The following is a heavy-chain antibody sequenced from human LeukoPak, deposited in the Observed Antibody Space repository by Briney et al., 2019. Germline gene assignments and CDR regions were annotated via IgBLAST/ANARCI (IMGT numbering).Heavy chain of an antibody. CDR1: GGSFSVYY. CDR2: INHIGST. Sequence: SETLSLTCAVYGGSFSVYYWNWIRQPPGKGLEWIGDINHIGSTNYNPSLTRPVRISVATSKYQFSLKLRSVTAADTAVYYCVRGQRPSVVAATPLDYWGQGTPVTVSS. J-gene: IGHJ4*02. D-gene: IGHD2-15*01. CDR3: VRGQRPSVVAATPLDY. V-gene: IGHV4-34*01.